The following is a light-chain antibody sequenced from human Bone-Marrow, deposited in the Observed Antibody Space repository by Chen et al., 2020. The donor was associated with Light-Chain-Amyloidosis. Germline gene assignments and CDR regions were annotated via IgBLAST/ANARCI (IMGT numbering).Light chain of an antibody. J-gene: IGLJ1*01. CDR1: SSDVGGDNH. Sequence: PALTQADSVSGAPAQSITITCTGTSSDVGGDNHVSWYQQHPDKAPELMIYEVTNRPSWVPARFSGSKSDNTASLTISGLQTEDEADYLCSSYTITNTLVFGSGTRVTVL. CDR2: EVT. CDR3: SSYTITNTLV. V-gene: IGLV2-14*01.